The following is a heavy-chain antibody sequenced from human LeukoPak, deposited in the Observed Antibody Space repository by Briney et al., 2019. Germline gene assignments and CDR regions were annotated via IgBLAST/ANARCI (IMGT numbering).Heavy chain of an antibody. J-gene: IGHJ6*03. Sequence: GGSLRLSCAASGFTFSSYAMSWVRQAPGKGLEWVSAISGSGGSTYYADSVKGRFTISRDNSKNTLYLQMNSLRAEDTAVYYCAKREYIAAAGPGYMDVWGKGTTVTVSS. V-gene: IGHV3-23*01. CDR2: ISGSGGST. D-gene: IGHD6-13*01. CDR1: GFTFSSYA. CDR3: AKREYIAAAGPGYMDV.